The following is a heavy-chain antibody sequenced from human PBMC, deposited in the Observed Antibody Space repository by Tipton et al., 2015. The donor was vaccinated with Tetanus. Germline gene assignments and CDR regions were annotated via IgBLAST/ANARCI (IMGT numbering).Heavy chain of an antibody. CDR3: ARANYNFPKKGPFDS. V-gene: IGHV4-34*01. Sequence: LRLSCAVYGGSLSRYYWTWIRQPPGKGLEWIGEVDDSGSTNYSPSLKSRVTISLDTSKNEFSLTLSSATAADTAVYYCARANYNFPKKGPFDSWGQGTLVIVSS. CDR2: VDDSGST. CDR1: GGSLSRYY. J-gene: IGHJ4*02. D-gene: IGHD3-3*01.